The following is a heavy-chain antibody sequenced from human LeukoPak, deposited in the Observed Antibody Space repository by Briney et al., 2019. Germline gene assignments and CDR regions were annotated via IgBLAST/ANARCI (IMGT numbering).Heavy chain of an antibody. V-gene: IGHV3-21*01. CDR1: GFTFSSYS. CDR3: ERDEYLWSGYYPNQAFDY. Sequence: PGGSLRLSCAASGFTFSSYSMNWVRQAPGKGLEWVSSISSSSSYIYYADSVKGRFTISRDNAKNSLYLQMNSLRAEDTAVYYCERDEYLWSGYYPNQAFDYWGQGTLVTVSS. D-gene: IGHD3-3*01. CDR2: ISSSSSYI. J-gene: IGHJ4*02.